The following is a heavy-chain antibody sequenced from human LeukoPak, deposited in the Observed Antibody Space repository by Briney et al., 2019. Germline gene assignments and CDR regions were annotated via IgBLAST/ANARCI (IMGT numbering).Heavy chain of an antibody. D-gene: IGHD2-15*01. CDR1: GFTFSNAW. CDR3: TTGGYCSGGSCYPYYYYYYMDV. Sequence: GGSLRLSCAASGFTFSNAWMSWVRQAPGKGLEWVGRIKSKTDGGTTDYAAPVKGRFTISRGDSKNTLYLQMNSLKTEDTAVYYCTTGGYCSGGSCYPYYYYYYMDVWGKGTTVTVSS. J-gene: IGHJ6*03. V-gene: IGHV3-15*01. CDR2: IKSKTDGGTT.